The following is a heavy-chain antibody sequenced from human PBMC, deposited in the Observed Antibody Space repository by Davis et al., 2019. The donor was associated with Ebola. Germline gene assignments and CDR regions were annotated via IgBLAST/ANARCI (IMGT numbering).Heavy chain of an antibody. Sequence: AASVKVSCKAFGYSFTSYGISWVRQAPGQGLEWMGWISAYNGNTNYAQKLQGRVTMTTDTSTSTAYMELRSLRSDDTAVYYCARGSMGYYFDYWGQGTLVTVSS. CDR3: ARGSMGYYFDY. V-gene: IGHV1-18*01. D-gene: IGHD2-2*01. CDR1: GYSFTSYG. J-gene: IGHJ4*02. CDR2: ISAYNGNT.